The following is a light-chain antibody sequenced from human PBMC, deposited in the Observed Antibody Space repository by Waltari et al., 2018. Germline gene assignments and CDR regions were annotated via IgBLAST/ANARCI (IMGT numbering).Light chain of an antibody. V-gene: IGKV4-1*01. J-gene: IGKJ2*01. Sequence: DIVMTQSPDSLAVSLGERVTINCKSSKSVLYSSNNKNYLAWYQQKPGQPPKLLIYWASTRESGVPDRFSGSGSGTDFTLTINSLQAEDVAVYYCQQYYSSPFTFGQGTKLEIK. CDR1: KSVLYSSNNKNY. CDR3: QQYYSSPFT. CDR2: WAS.